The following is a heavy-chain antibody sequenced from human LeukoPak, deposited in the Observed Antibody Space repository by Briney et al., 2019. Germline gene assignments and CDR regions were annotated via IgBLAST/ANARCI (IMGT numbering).Heavy chain of an antibody. CDR2: INHSGST. J-gene: IGHJ6*03. Sequence: PSETLSLTCSVSGGSISDYYWSWIRQPPGKGLEWIGEINHSGSTNYNPSLKSRVTISVDTSKNQFSLKLSSVTAADTAVYYCAREGAVDIVATIPYYYYYMDVWGKGTTVTVSS. V-gene: IGHV4-34*01. CDR3: AREGAVDIVATIPYYYYYMDV. CDR1: GGSISDYY. D-gene: IGHD5-12*01.